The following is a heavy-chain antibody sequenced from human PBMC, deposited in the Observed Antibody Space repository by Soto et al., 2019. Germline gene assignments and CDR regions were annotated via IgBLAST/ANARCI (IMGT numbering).Heavy chain of an antibody. CDR2: MNPNSGNT. D-gene: IGHD6-13*01. J-gene: IGHJ5*02. Sequence: QVQLVQSGAEVKKPGASVKVSCKASGYTFTSYDINWVRQATGQGLEWMGWMNPNSGNTDYAQKFQGRVTMTRNTSVSTAYMERGSLRSEDTAVYYGARVRSAAGAGWFDPWGQGTLVTVSS. CDR1: GYTFTSYD. CDR3: ARVRSAAGAGWFDP. V-gene: IGHV1-8*01.